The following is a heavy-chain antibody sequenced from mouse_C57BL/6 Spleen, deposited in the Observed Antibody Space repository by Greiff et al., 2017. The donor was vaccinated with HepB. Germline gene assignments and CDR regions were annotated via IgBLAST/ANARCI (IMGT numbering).Heavy chain of an antibody. CDR2: IDPYDSET. Sequence: VQLQQPGAELVRPGSSVKLSCKASGYTFTSYWMHWVKQRPIQGLEWIGNIDPYDSETHYNQKFKDKATLTVDKSTSTAYMQLSSLTSEDSAVYYGARANYYGSRYGFAYWGQGTLVTVSA. D-gene: IGHD1-1*01. J-gene: IGHJ3*01. CDR3: ARANYYGSRYGFAY. V-gene: IGHV1-52*01. CDR1: GYTFTSYW.